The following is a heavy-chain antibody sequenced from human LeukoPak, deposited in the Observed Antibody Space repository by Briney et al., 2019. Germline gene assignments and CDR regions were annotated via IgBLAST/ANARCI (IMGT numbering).Heavy chain of an antibody. V-gene: IGHV3-23*01. D-gene: IGHD3-9*01. J-gene: IGHJ4*02. CDR2: ISGSGGST. CDR3: AKTTTYDILTGYNYFDY. Sequence: GGSLRLSCAASGFTFSSYSMNWVRQAPGKGLEWVSAISGSGGSTYYADSVKGRFTISRDNSKNTLYLQMNSLRAEDTAVYYCAKTTTYDILTGYNYFDYWGQGTLVTVSS. CDR1: GFTFSSYS.